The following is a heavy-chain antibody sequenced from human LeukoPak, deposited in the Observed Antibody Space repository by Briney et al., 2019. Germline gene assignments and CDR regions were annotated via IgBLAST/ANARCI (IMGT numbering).Heavy chain of an antibody. CDR2: IYYSGST. Sequence: PSETLSLTCTASGGSTSSYYWSWIRQPPGKGLEWIGYIYYSGSTNYNPSLKSRVTISVDTSKSQFSLKLSSVTAADTAVYYCASRAAAYYDILTGSEDYYFDYWGQGTLVTVSS. J-gene: IGHJ4*02. V-gene: IGHV4-59*08. D-gene: IGHD3-9*01. CDR1: GGSTSSYY. CDR3: ASRAAAYYDILTGSEDYYFDY.